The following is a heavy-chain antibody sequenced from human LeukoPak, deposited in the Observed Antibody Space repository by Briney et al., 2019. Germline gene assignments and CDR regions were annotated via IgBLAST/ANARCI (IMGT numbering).Heavy chain of an antibody. D-gene: IGHD1-26*01. CDR2: TGSSSTTI. J-gene: IGHJ4*02. Sequence: GGSLRLSCAASGFTLSSYSMNWVRQAPGKGLEWVSYTGSSSTTIYYADSVKGRFTISRDNAKNSLYLQMNSLRAEDTALYYCASGGIYYGAAFDFWGQGTLVTVSS. CDR1: GFTLSSYS. V-gene: IGHV3-48*01. CDR3: ASGGIYYGAAFDF.